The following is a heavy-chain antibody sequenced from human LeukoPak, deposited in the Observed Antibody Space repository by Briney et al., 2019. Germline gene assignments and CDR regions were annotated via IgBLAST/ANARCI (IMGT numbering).Heavy chain of an antibody. J-gene: IGHJ4*02. Sequence: SETQSLTCTVSGYSISSGYYWGWIRQPPGKGLEWIGSIYHSGSTYYNPSLKSRVTISVDTSKNQFSLKLSSVTAADTAVYYCARAPYYYDSSGYYGMYFDYWGQGTLVTVSS. V-gene: IGHV4-38-2*02. CDR1: GYSISSGYY. CDR2: IYHSGST. D-gene: IGHD3-22*01. CDR3: ARAPYYYDSSGYYGMYFDY.